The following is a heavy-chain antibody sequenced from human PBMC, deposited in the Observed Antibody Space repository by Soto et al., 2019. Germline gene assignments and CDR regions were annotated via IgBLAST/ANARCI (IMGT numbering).Heavy chain of an antibody. D-gene: IGHD2-2*01. CDR3: ARVARPYCSSTSCYLDAFDI. V-gene: IGHV4-59*01. CDR2: IYYSGST. Sequence: PSETLSLTCTVSGGSISSYYWSWIRQPPGKGLEWIGYIYYSGSTNYNPSLKSRVTISVDTPKNQFSLKLSSVTAADTAVYYCARVARPYCSSTSCYLDAFDIWGQGTMVTVSS. J-gene: IGHJ3*02. CDR1: GGSISSYY.